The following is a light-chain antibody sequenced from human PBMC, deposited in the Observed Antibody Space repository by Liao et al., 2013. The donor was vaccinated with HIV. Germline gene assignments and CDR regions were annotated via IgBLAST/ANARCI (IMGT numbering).Light chain of an antibody. V-gene: IGLV3-25*03. CDR2: KDT. CDR3: QSADSSGAYV. J-gene: IGLJ3*02. Sequence: SYVLTQPPSVSVAPGKTARITCGADYIGTKTVHWYQQKPGQAPVLVIYKDTQRPSGIPDRFSGSTSGTTVTLTISGVQAEDEADYYCQSADSSGAYVFGGGTKLTVL. CDR1: IGTKT.